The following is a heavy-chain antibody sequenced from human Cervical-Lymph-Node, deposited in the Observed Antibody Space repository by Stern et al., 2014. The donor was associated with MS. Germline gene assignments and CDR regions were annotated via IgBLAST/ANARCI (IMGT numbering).Heavy chain of an antibody. D-gene: IGHD6-19*01. J-gene: IGHJ6*02. CDR1: GYTFTSYY. CDR2: INPSGGST. V-gene: IGHV1-46*01. Sequence: VHLVDSGPEVKTPGASVKLSCKASGYTFTSYYMHWVRQAPGQGLEWMGIINPSGGSTNYAQKFQGRVTLTRDTSTSTVYMELSSLRSEDTAVYYCAREVAGHRLGMMDVWGQGTAVTVSS. CDR3: AREVAGHRLGMMDV.